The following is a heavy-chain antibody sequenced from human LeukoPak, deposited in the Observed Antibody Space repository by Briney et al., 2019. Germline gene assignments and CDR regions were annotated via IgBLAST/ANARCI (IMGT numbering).Heavy chain of an antibody. CDR3: AREGGFYRPLDY. Sequence: SETLSLTCGVSGXSVINTNWWTWVRQPPGKGLEWSGEVHLDGRTNYNPSLESRLTVSVDVSENQVSLKLTSVTAADTAVYYCAREGGFYRPLDYSGQGTLVTVSS. J-gene: IGHJ4*02. V-gene: IGHV4-4*02. CDR2: VHLDGRT. CDR1: GXSVINTNW. D-gene: IGHD3-3*01.